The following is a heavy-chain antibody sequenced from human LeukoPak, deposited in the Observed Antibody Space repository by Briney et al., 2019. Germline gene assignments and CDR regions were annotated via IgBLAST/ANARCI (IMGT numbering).Heavy chain of an antibody. CDR3: ARGASYTYQY. CDR2: IHHSGSS. Sequence: SGTLSLTCAVSGGSISSDYWWCWARQSPERGLEWIGEIHHSGSSNYNPSLRSRVTTSVDKSKNQVSLTFNSVTAADTAVYYCARGASYTYQYWGQGTLVTVSS. V-gene: IGHV4-4*02. D-gene: IGHD3-16*01. CDR1: GGSISSDYW. J-gene: IGHJ4*02.